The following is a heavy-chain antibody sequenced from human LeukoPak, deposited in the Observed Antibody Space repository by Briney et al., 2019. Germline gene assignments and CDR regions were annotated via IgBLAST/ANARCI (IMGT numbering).Heavy chain of an antibody. D-gene: IGHD3-22*01. CDR3: ARGIAYYYDSSGYYPPDY. CDR2: IYYSGST. CDR1: GGSISSSSYY. Sequence: PSETLSPTCTVSGGSISSSSYYWGWIRQPPGKGLEWIGSIYYSGSTYYNPSLKSRVTISVDTSKNQFSLKLSSVTAADTAVYYCARGIAYYYDSSGYYPPDYWGQGTLVTVSS. J-gene: IGHJ4*02. V-gene: IGHV4-39*07.